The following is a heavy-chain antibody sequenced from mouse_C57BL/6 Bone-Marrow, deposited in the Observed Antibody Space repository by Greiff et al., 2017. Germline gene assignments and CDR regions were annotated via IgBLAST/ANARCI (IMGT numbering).Heavy chain of an antibody. D-gene: IGHD2-5*01. CDR3: ARQNYSNYDFDY. CDR1: GFTFSDYY. J-gene: IGHJ2*01. CDR2: ISNGGGST. Sequence: EVNVVESGGGLVQPGGSLKLSCAASGFTFSDYYMYWVRQTPEKRLEWVAYISNGGGSTYYPDTVKGRFTISRDNAKNTLYLQMSRLKSEDTAMYYCARQNYSNYDFDYWGQGTTLTVSS. V-gene: IGHV5-12*01.